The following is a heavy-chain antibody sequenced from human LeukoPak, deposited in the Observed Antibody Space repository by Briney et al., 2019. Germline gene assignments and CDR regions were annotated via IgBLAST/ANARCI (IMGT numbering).Heavy chain of an antibody. CDR3: ARSEYGDYYKFDY. D-gene: IGHD2-21*02. CDR1: GGSISSYH. CDR2: IYSSGST. Sequence: SETLSLTCTVSGGSISSYHWSWIRQPPGKGLQWIGFIYSSGSTNYNPSLKSRVTISLDTSKNQFSLKLSSVTAADTAVYYCARSEYGDYYKFDYWGQGALVSVSS. V-gene: IGHV4-59*12. J-gene: IGHJ4*02.